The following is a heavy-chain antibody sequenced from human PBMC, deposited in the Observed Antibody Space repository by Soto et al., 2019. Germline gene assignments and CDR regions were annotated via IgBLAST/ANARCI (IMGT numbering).Heavy chain of an antibody. CDR3: AKDGISGCSSTSCYMGGGGDV. D-gene: IGHD2-2*02. Sequence: EVQLLESGGGLVQPGGSLRLSCAASGFTFSSYAMSWVRQAPGKGLEWVSAISGSGGSTYYADSVKGRFTISRDNSKNTLYLQMNSLRAEDTAVYYCAKDGISGCSSTSCYMGGGGDVWGQGTTVTVSS. J-gene: IGHJ6*02. CDR1: GFTFSSYA. CDR2: ISGSGGST. V-gene: IGHV3-23*01.